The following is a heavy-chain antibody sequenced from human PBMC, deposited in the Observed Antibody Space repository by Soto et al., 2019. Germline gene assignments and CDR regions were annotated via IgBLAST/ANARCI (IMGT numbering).Heavy chain of an antibody. CDR3: ARDEGAAMGFQY. CDR1: GYTFTDSY. CDR2: INPVGGSI. J-gene: IGHJ4*02. D-gene: IGHD5-18*01. Sequence: QVQLVQSGAEVKEPGASVRLSCKASGYTFTDSYIHWVRQAPGQGLEWMGVINPVGGSITYIQKFQGRVTLTRDMSTTTVHMVLSALRSDDTATYYCARDEGAAMGFQYWGQGTPVNVFS. V-gene: IGHV1-46*01.